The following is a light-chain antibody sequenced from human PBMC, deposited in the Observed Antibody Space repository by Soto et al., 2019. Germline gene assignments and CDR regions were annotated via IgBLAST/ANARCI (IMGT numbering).Light chain of an antibody. CDR2: KAS. CDR1: QSISTW. V-gene: IGKV1-5*03. Sequence: DIQMTQSPSTLSASVGDRVTITCRASQSISTWLAWYQQKPGKAPKLLIYKASSLESGVPSRFSGSGSGTEFTLIISSLQPEDFATYYCQQYINRWTFGQGTKVEIK. J-gene: IGKJ1*01. CDR3: QQYINRWT.